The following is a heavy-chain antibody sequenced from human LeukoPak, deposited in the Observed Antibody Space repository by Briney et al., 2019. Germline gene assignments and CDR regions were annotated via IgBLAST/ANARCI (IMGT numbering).Heavy chain of an antibody. Sequence: GGSLRLSCAASGFTFSSYAMHWVRQAPGKGLEWVAVISYDGSNKYYADSVKRRFTISRDNSKNTLYLQMNSLRAEDTAVYYCARAPGSYYYGSGSYHFDYWGQGTLVTVSS. J-gene: IGHJ4*02. CDR2: ISYDGSNK. V-gene: IGHV3-30*04. CDR3: ARAPGSYYYGSGSYHFDY. D-gene: IGHD3-10*01. CDR1: GFTFSSYA.